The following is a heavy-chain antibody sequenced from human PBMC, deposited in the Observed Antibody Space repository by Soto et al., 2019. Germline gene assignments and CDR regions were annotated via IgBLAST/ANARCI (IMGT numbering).Heavy chain of an antibody. V-gene: IGHV4-34*01. D-gene: IGHD1-26*01. CDR2: INHSGST. J-gene: IGHJ1*01. CDR3: ARGFRSQRSVQH. Sequence: QVQLQQWGAGLLKPSETLSLTCAVYGGSFSGYYWSWIRQPPGKGLEWIGEINHSGSTNYNPSLKSRVTISVDTSKNQFSLKLSSVTAADTAVYYCARGFRSQRSVQHWGQGTLVTVSS. CDR1: GGSFSGYY.